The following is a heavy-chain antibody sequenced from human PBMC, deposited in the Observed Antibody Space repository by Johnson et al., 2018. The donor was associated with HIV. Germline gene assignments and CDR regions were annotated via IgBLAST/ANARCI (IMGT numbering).Heavy chain of an antibody. CDR2: INSGGST. CDR1: GFTFSSYW. Sequence: VQLVESGGGLVRPGGSLRLSCAASGFTFSSYWMHWVRQAPGKGLVWVSRINSGGSTYYADSVKGRFTISRDNSKNTLYLQMNSLRAEDTAVYFCARGCRDGYTCDAFDVWGQGTRVTVSS. J-gene: IGHJ3*01. V-gene: IGHV3-66*01. CDR3: ARGCRDGYTCDAFDV. D-gene: IGHD5-24*01.